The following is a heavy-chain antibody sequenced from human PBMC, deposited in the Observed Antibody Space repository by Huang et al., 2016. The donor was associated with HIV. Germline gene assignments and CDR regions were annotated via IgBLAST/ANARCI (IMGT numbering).Heavy chain of an antibody. J-gene: IGHJ4*02. Sequence: QVQLLQSGAEVKKPGASVKISCKTSGYNFKTHAVSWVRQTPGQGIEWMGCVSGYNSYTTYSQRLQGRVTMTTDTSTNTVYMELRSLRSDDTAVYYCARRVGSGWYGEIDYWGQGTLVTVSS. CDR2: VSGYNSYT. V-gene: IGHV1-18*04. CDR3: ARRVGSGWYGEIDY. D-gene: IGHD6-19*01. CDR1: GYNFKTHA.